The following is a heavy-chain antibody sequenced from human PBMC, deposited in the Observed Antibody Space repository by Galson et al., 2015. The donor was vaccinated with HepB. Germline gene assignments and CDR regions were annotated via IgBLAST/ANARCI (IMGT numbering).Heavy chain of an antibody. D-gene: IGHD2-8*02. J-gene: IGHJ4*02. CDR2: INPNGGGT. CDR1: GYNFTAHF. CDR3: AREVEGDYWAFDY. V-gene: IGHV1/OR15-1*04. Sequence: SVKVSCKASGYNFTAHFIHWVRQAPGQEPEWMGRINPNGGGTNHTLSFQDRVTLTGDTSTSTAYLSLGSLRPDDTAIYCCAREVEGDYWAFDYWGQGTLVTVSS.